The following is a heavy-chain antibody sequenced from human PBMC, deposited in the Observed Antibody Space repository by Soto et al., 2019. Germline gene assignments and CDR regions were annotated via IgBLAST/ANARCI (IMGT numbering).Heavy chain of an antibody. V-gene: IGHV3-9*01. CDR1: GFTYEDSA. CDR2: IGWNSGSV. Sequence: EVQLVESGGGLVQPGGSLRLSCVGSGFTYEDSAMHWVRQVSGKGLEWVSGIGWNSGSVGYVDSVKGRFTISRDNAKNSLYLQMNSLRPEDTALYYCAKDRRGYYGSGSLDYWGLGTLVTVSS. J-gene: IGHJ4*02. CDR3: AKDRRGYYGSGSLDY. D-gene: IGHD3-10*01.